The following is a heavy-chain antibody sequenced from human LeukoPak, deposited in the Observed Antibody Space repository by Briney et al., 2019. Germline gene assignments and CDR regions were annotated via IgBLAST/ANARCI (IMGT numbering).Heavy chain of an antibody. V-gene: IGHV1-24*01. D-gene: IGHD1-26*01. CDR2: FDPEDGET. Sequence: ASVKVSCKVSGYTLTELSVHWVRQAPGKGLEWMGGFDPEDGETIYAQKFQGRVTMTEDTSTDTAYMELSSLRSEDTAVYYCATDHLYSGSYYVDYWGQGTLVTVSS. CDR1: GYTLTELS. J-gene: IGHJ4*02. CDR3: ATDHLYSGSYYVDY.